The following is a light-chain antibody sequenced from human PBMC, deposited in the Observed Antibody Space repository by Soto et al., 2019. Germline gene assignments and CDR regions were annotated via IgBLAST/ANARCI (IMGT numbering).Light chain of an antibody. Sequence: QSALTQPASASGSPGQSITISCTGTSSDVGGYNYISWYQQHPGKAPKFIIYDVRNRPSGVSNRFSGSRSGYTASLTISGLQAEDEADYYCSSYTSSSTVIFGGGTKLTVL. CDR2: DVR. CDR3: SSYTSSSTVI. J-gene: IGLJ2*01. CDR1: SSDVGGYNY. V-gene: IGLV2-14*01.